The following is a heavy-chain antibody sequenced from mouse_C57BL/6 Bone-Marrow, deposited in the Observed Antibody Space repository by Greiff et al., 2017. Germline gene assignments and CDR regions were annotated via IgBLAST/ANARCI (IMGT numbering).Heavy chain of an antibody. CDR2: IHPSDSDT. CDR1: GYTFTSYW. V-gene: IGHV1-74*01. J-gene: IGHJ3*01. CDR3: AMKGDDYVAWFAY. Sequence: QVQLQQPGAELVKPGASVKVSCKASGYTFTSYWMHWVKQRPGQGLEWIGRIHPSDSDTNYNQKFEGKATLTVDKSSSTAYMQLSSLTSEDSAVYYCAMKGDDYVAWFAYWGQGTLVTVSA. D-gene: IGHD2-4*01.